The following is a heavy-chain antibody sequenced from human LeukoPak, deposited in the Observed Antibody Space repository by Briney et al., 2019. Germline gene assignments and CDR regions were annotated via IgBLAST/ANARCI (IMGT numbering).Heavy chain of an antibody. CDR1: GGSISSGSYY. Sequence: SETLSLTCTVSGGSISSGSYYWSWIRQPAGKGLEWIGRIYTSGSTNYNPSLKSRVTISVDTSKNQFSLKLSSVTAADTAVYYCARAWIGMEAFDYWGQGTLVTVSS. V-gene: IGHV4-61*02. CDR2: IYTSGST. D-gene: IGHD2-21*01. J-gene: IGHJ4*02. CDR3: ARAWIGMEAFDY.